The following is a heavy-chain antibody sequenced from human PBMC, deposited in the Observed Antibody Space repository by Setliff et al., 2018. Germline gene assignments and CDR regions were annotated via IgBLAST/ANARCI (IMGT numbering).Heavy chain of an antibody. CDR1: GFTFSSYW. J-gene: IGHJ4*02. V-gene: IGHV3-7*03. D-gene: IGHD3-16*01. CDR2: IKQDGSVK. Sequence: GGSLRLSCAASGFTFSSYWMNWVRQAPGKGLEWVANIKQDGSVKNYVDSVKGRFSISRDNTKNSLYLQMTSLRAEDTAIYYCARTTGYRLEGDFDYWGQGTLVTVSS. CDR3: ARTTGYRLEGDFDY.